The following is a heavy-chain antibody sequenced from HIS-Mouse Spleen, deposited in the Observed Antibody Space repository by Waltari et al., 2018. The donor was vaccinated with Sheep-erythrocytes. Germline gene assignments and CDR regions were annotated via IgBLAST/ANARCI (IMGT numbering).Heavy chain of an antibody. CDR3: ARLFYVDIVATTLFDY. D-gene: IGHD5-12*01. CDR1: GYSFTSYW. V-gene: IGHV5-51*01. CDR2: IYPGDSDT. Sequence: EVQLVQSGAEVKKPGESLKISCKGSGYSFTSYWIGWVRQMPGKGLEWMGIIYPGDSDTRYSPSFQGQVTISADKSISTAYLQWSSLKASDTAMHYCARLFYVDIVATTLFDYWGQGTLVTVSS. J-gene: IGHJ4*02.